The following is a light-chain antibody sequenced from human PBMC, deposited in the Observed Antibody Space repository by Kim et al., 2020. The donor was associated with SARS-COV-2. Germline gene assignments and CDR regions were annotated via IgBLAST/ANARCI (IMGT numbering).Light chain of an antibody. CDR1: STRSHY. CDR3: NCRDSNHWV. CDR2: GKN. V-gene: IGLV3-19*01. J-gene: IGLJ3*02. Sequence: SGALGTTVRITSQGDSTRSHYASWYRQKPGQAPILVIYGKNNRPSGIPARFSGSTSGNTASLTITGAQAEDEADYYCNCRDSNHWVFGGGTQLTVL.